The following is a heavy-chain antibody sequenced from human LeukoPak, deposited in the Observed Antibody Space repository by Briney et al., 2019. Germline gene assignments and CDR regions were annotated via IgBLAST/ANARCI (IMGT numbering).Heavy chain of an antibody. J-gene: IGHJ4*02. CDR1: DYSINSGHY. D-gene: IGHD2-2*01. CDR2: IYHSGRT. V-gene: IGHV4-38-2*01. Sequence: PSETLSLTCAVSDYSINSGHYWGWIRQPPGKGLEWIGSIYHSGRTYYNPSLKSRVTTSVDTSKNQFSPKLTSVTAADTAVYYCARHASPDIVIVPAATFDYWGQGTLVTVSS. CDR3: ARHASPDIVIVPAATFDY.